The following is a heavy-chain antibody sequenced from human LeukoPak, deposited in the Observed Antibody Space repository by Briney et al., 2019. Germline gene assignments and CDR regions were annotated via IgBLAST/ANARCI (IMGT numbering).Heavy chain of an antibody. CDR3: ARVPRPKYAGGQWDGDY. J-gene: IGHJ4*02. CDR1: GYTFTVHY. D-gene: IGHD1-26*01. CDR2: INPSSGDT. V-gene: IGHV1-2*02. Sequence: GASVKVSCKTSGYTFTVHYMHWVRQAPGQGLEWMGWINPSSGDTNYAQKFQGRGTMTRDTSISTAYMDLSRLRSDDTAVYYCARVPRPKYAGGQWDGDYWGQGTLVTVSS.